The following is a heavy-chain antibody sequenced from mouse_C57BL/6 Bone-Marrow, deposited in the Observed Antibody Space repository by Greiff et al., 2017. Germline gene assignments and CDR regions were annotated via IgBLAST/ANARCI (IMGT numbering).Heavy chain of an antibody. CDR3: ARDYGNYDY. CDR2: IYPGSGYT. V-gene: IGHV1-81*01. J-gene: IGHJ2*01. CDR1: GYTFTSYA. Sequence: QVQLKQSGAELAKPGGSVKLSCEASGYTFTSYAITWVRQSTGQGLEWIAAIYPGSGYTYYNEKVKGKATLTGDKATSSVYMELSLLTSEDTAVYFCARDYGNYDYWGQGTTLTVSA. D-gene: IGHD2-1*01.